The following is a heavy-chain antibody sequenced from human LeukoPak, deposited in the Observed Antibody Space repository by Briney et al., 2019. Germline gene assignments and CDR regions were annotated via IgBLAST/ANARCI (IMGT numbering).Heavy chain of an antibody. D-gene: IGHD6-6*01. CDR2: INHSGST. CDR1: GGSFSGYY. J-gene: IGHJ5*02. V-gene: IGHV4-34*01. CDR3: ASHEYSSSWGWFDP. Sequence: SETLSLTCAVYGGSFSGYYWNWIRQPPGKGLEWIGQINHSGSTNYNPSLKSRVTIPVDTSKNQFSLKLSSVTAADTAVYYCASHEYSSSWGWFDPWGQGTLVTVSS.